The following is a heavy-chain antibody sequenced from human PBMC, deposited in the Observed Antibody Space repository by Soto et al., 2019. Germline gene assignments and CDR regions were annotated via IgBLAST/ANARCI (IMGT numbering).Heavy chain of an antibody. CDR1: GFALSTTGMN. Sequence: QITLKESGPTLVKPTQTLTLTCTFSGFALSTTGMNVGWIRQPPGKALEWLALIYWDDDKRYSPSLKNRINIPKATAQDRFVLTMTSMEPADTATCFCSHRGAAMVNADYGGKGTLVVVSS. D-gene: IGHD5-18*01. CDR2: IYWDDDK. V-gene: IGHV2-5*02. J-gene: IGHJ4*02. CDR3: SHRGAAMVNADY.